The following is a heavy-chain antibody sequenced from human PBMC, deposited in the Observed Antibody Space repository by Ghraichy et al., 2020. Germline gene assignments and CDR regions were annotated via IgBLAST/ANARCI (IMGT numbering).Heavy chain of an antibody. CDR1: GFTFSSYA. Sequence: GGSLRLSCAASGFTFSSYAMSWVRQAPGKGLEWVSSISGSGGSTYYADSVKGRFTIARDNSKNTLYLQMNSLRAEDTAVYYCAKAQRDSSSLPDYWGQGTLVTVSS. J-gene: IGHJ4*02. CDR3: AKAQRDSSSLPDY. D-gene: IGHD6-13*01. V-gene: IGHV3-23*01. CDR2: ISGSGGST.